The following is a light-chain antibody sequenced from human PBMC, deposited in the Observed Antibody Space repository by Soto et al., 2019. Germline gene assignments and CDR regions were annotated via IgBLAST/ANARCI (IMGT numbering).Light chain of an antibody. CDR3: QQYFSTPYT. J-gene: IGKJ2*01. V-gene: IGKV4-1*01. Sequence: DIVMTQSPDSLAVSLGERATINCKSSQSILFNSNNKNYLVWYQQRPGQSPKLLLYWASSREPGVPDRFSGSGSGTDFTLTISSLQADDVAVYYCQQYFSTPYTFGQGTKVDI. CDR2: WAS. CDR1: QSILFNSNNKNY.